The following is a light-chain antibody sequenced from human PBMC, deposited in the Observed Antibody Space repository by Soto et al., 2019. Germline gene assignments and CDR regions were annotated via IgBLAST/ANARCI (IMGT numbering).Light chain of an antibody. CDR3: QQYNNWPPYT. CDR2: AAS. J-gene: IGKJ2*01. V-gene: IGKV3-15*01. Sequence: EIVMSQSPATLSVSPGERATLSCRASQSVSSNLAGYRQKPGQAPRLLIYAASTRATGITARFSGSGYGTEITLTSSSQQSEDFAVYFCQQYNNWPPYTFGRGTKLEIK. CDR1: QSVSSN.